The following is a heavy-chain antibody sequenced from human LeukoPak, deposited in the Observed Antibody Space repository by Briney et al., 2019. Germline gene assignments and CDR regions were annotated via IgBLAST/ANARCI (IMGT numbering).Heavy chain of an antibody. Sequence: ASVKVSCKASGYTFTSYYMHWVRQAPGQGLEWMGIINPSGGSTSCAQKFQGRVTMTRDTSTSTVYMELSSLRSEDTAVYYCARSLYYYDSSGYYSRRPYYFDYWGQGTLVTVSS. J-gene: IGHJ4*02. CDR1: GYTFTSYY. V-gene: IGHV1-46*01. D-gene: IGHD3-22*01. CDR3: ARSLYYYDSSGYYSRRPYYFDY. CDR2: INPSGGST.